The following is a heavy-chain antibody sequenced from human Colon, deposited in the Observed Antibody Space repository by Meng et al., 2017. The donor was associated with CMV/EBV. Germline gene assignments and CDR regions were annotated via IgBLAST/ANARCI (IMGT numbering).Heavy chain of an antibody. CDR3: ARDTPNSSGWY. CDR1: GFTFSSYS. D-gene: IGHD6-19*01. J-gene: IGHJ4*02. Sequence: GESLKISCAASGFTFSSYSMNWVRQAPGKGLEWVSSISSSSSYIYYADSVKGRFTISRDNAKNSLYLQMNSLRAEDTAVYYCARDTPNSSGWYWGQGTLVTVSS. CDR2: ISSSSSYI. V-gene: IGHV3-21*01.